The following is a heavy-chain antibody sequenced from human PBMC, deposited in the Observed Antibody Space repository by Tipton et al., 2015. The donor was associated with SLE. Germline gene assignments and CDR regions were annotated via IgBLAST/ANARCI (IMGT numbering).Heavy chain of an antibody. V-gene: IGHV1-18*01. CDR1: GYTFTSYG. CDR3: ARIPTYYYDSSGYVGAFDI. Sequence: QVQLVQSGAEVKKPGASVKVSCKASGYTFTSYGISWVRQAPGQGLEWMGWISAYNGNTNYAQKLQGRVTMTTDTSTSTAYMELRSLRSDDTAVYYCARIPTYYYDSSGYVGAFDIWGQGTMVTVSS. CDR2: ISAYNGNT. J-gene: IGHJ3*02. D-gene: IGHD3-22*01.